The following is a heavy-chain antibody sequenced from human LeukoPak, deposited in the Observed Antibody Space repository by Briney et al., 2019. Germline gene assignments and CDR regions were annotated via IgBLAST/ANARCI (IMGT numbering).Heavy chain of an antibody. D-gene: IGHD2-15*01. CDR1: GFTFSSHS. CDR3: ARDSPRYRSGGSCFNDY. V-gene: IGHV3-48*02. Sequence: GGSLRLSCAASGFTFSSHSMNWVRQAPGEGLEWVSYISSSSSTIYYADSVKGRFTISRDNAKNSLYLQMNSLRDEDTAVYYCARDSPRYRSGGSCFNDYWGQGTLVTVSS. CDR2: ISSSSSTI. J-gene: IGHJ4*02.